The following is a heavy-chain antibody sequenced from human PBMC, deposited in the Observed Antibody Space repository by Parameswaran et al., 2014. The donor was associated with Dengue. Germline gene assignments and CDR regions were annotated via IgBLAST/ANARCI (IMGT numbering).Heavy chain of an antibody. Sequence: VRQMPGKGLEWVSAISGSGGSTYYADSVKGRFTISRDNSKNTLYLQMNSLRAEDTAVYYCAKRAYSGRAGAYFDYWGQGTLVTVSS. D-gene: IGHD1-26*01. CDR3: AKRAYSGRAGAYFDY. CDR2: ISGSGGST. J-gene: IGHJ4*02. V-gene: IGHV3-23*01.